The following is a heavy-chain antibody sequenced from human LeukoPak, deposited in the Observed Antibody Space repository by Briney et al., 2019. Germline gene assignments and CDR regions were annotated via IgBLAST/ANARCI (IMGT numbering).Heavy chain of an antibody. CDR3: ARDKIVGPTTLDY. CDR2: ISISSNYI. D-gene: IGHD1-26*01. V-gene: IGHV3-21*01. CDR1: GFTFSRYS. Sequence: GGSLRLSCAASGFTFSRYSMNWVRQAPGKGLEWVSSISISSNYIYYADSVKGRFTISRDNAKNSLYLQMDSLRAEDTAVYYCARDKIVGPTTLDYWGQGTLVTVSS. J-gene: IGHJ4*02.